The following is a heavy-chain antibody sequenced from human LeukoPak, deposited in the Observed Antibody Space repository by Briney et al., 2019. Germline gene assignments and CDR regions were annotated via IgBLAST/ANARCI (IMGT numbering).Heavy chain of an antibody. J-gene: IGHJ4*02. CDR1: GYSFTSYW. V-gene: IGHV5-51*01. CDR2: IYPGDSDT. CDR3: ARHGMRIVSPYYFDY. Sequence: GESLMISCKGSGYSFTSYWIGWVRQMPGKGLEWMGIIYPGDSDTRYSPSFQGHVTISADKSISTAYLQWTSLKASDTAMYYCARHGMRIVSPYYFDYWGQGTLVTVSS. D-gene: IGHD2/OR15-2a*01.